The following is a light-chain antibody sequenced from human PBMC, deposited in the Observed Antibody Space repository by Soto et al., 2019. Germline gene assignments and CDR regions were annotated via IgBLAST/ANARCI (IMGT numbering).Light chain of an antibody. V-gene: IGKV3-15*01. Sequence: EIAMTQSPATLSVSPGERVTLSCRASQSISSDLAWYQQKPGQAPRLLIHTTSARALGIPARFGGSGSGTEFTLTISSLQSEDFAVYSCQQYDHWPITFGQGTRLEIK. CDR3: QQYDHWPIT. CDR1: QSISSD. CDR2: TTS. J-gene: IGKJ5*01.